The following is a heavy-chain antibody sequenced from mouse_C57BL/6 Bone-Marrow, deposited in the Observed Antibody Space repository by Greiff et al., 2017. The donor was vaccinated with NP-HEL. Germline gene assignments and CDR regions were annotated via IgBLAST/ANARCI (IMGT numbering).Heavy chain of an antibody. CDR2: ILPGSGST. CDR1: GYTFTGYW. CDR3: ARSPYDYDFDY. J-gene: IGHJ2*01. Sequence: VQLQQSGAELMKPGASVKLSCKATGYTFTGYWIEWVKQRPGHGLEWIGEILPGSGSTNYHEKFKGKATFTAATSSNTAYLQLSSLTTEDSAIYYCARSPYDYDFDYWGQGTTLTVSS. D-gene: IGHD2-4*01. V-gene: IGHV1-9*01.